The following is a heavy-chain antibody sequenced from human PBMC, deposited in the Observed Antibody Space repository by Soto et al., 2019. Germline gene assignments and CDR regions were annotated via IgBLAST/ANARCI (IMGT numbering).Heavy chain of an antibody. V-gene: IGHV1-3*01. Sequence: ASVKVSCKASGYTFTSYAMHWVRQAPGQRLEWMGWINAGNGNTKYSQKFQGRVTITRDTSASTAYMELSSLRSEDTAVYYCASEVPFYYGSGSVDYWGQPTLVTVSS. CDR1: GYTFTSYA. CDR3: ASEVPFYYGSGSVDY. D-gene: IGHD3-10*01. CDR2: INAGNGNT. J-gene: IGHJ4*02.